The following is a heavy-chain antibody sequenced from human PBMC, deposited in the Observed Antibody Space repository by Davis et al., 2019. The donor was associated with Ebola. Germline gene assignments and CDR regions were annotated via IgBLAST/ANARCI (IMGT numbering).Heavy chain of an antibody. CDR2: IYYSGIT. CDR1: GGSIISSSSY. V-gene: IGHV4-39*01. D-gene: IGHD3-10*01. J-gene: IGHJ6*04. Sequence: SETLSLTCTVSGGSIISSSSYWGWIRQPPRKGLEWIGSIYYSGITYYNPSLKSRVTISVDTSKNQFSLKLSSVTAADTAVYYCARGRWFGELLLYYYYGMDVWGKGTTVTVSS. CDR3: ARGRWFGELLLYYYYGMDV.